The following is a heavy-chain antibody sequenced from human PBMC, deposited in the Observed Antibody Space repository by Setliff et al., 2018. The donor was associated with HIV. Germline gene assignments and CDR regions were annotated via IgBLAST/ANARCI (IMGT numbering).Heavy chain of an antibody. CDR1: GFTFSSAW. Sequence: GGSLRLSCAASGFTFSSAWMGWVRQAPAKGLEWVANISPDGSATYYVDSVKGRFTISRDNAKNSLSLQLNSLQAEDTAIYYCAKNDILTGYYKGVDYWGQGTLVTVSS. V-gene: IGHV3-7*01. CDR2: ISPDGSAT. CDR3: AKNDILTGYYKGVDY. D-gene: IGHD3-9*01. J-gene: IGHJ4*02.